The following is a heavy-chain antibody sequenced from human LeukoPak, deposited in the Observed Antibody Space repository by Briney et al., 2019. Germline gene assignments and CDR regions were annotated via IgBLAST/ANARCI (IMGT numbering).Heavy chain of an antibody. J-gene: IGHJ4*02. CDR2: IHSDGSWT. V-gene: IGHV3-74*01. Sequence: GGSLRLSCAASGNYWMHWVRQVPGKGLVWVSHIHSDGSWTSYADSVKGRFTISKDNAKNTVYLQMNSLRAEDMAVYYCVRGTKAEYDRWSYYYTLVDYWGQGTLVTVSP. CDR1: GNYW. CDR3: VRGTKAEYDRWSYYYTLVDY. D-gene: IGHD3-3*01.